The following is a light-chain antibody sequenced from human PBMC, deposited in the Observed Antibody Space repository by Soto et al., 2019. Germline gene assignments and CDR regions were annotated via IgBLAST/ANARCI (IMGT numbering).Light chain of an antibody. Sequence: EIVLTQSPGTLSLSPGERATLSCRASQSVSSSYLAWYQQKPGQAPRLLIYGASSRATGIPDRFSGSGSGTDFTLTISRLEPEDFAVYYCQQYGSSPPPITFGQGTRLEIK. CDR1: QSVSSSY. CDR2: GAS. CDR3: QQYGSSPPPIT. V-gene: IGKV3-20*01. J-gene: IGKJ5*01.